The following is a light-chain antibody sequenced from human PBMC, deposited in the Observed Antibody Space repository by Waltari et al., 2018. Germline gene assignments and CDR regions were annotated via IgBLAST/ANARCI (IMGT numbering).Light chain of an antibody. CDR2: EVT. CDR1: SSDGGNYNL. J-gene: IGLJ3*02. CDR3: CSYAGDTTWV. V-gene: IGLV2-23*02. Sequence: QSALTQPASVSGSPGPSLTISCTGTSSDGGNYNLFAWYQQHPGKAPKFMIYEVTKRPSGVSDRFSGSKSGNTASLTISGLQAEDEADYYCCSYAGDTTWVFGGGTKLTVL.